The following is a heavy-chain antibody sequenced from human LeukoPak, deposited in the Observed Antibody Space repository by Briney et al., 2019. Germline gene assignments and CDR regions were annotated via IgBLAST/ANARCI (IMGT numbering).Heavy chain of an antibody. J-gene: IGHJ3*02. CDR3: STPGDYGDYSAWVTLEN. V-gene: IGHV3-15*05. Sequence: PGGSLRLSCAASGFTFSSYSMNWVRQAPGKGLKWIGRIKNKKDRETTDYAASVEGRFTISRDDSKDTVYLQMNSLKTEDTGVYYCSTPGDYGDYSAWVTLENWGQGTMVTVSS. D-gene: IGHD4-17*01. CDR1: GFTFSSYS. CDR2: IKNKKDRETT.